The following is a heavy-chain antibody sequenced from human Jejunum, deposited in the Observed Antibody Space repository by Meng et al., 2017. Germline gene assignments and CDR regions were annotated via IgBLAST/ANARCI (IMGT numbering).Heavy chain of an antibody. Sequence: QVQVQQWGAGLLKPSETLSLTCAFQGGSFSTYDWSWIRQPPGKGLEWLGQIHHSGSINGNPSLKGRVTMSVDTSRSQISLKLNSVTAADTAVYYCRLAYCVSDCGDYWGQGTLVTVSS. CDR2: IHHSGSI. CDR3: RLAYCVSDCGDY. J-gene: IGHJ4*02. CDR1: GGSFSTYD. D-gene: IGHD2-21*02. V-gene: IGHV4-34*01.